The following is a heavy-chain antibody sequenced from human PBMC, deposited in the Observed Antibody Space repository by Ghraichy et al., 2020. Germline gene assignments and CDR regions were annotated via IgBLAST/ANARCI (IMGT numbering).Heavy chain of an antibody. D-gene: IGHD6-19*01. CDR3: ARIGVGSGWYRGEGRVDDAFDI. CDR1: GFSLSNARMG. J-gene: IGHJ3*02. V-gene: IGHV2-26*01. CDR2: IFSNDEK. Sequence: SGPTLVKPTETLTLTCTVSGFSLSNARMGVSWIRQPPGKALEWLAHIFSNDEKSYSTSLKSRLTISKDTSKSQVVLTMTNMDPVDTATYYCARIGVGSGWYRGEGRVDDAFDIWGQGTMVTVSS.